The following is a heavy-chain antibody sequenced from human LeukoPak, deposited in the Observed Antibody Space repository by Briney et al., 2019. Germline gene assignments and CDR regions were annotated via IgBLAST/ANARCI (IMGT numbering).Heavy chain of an antibody. CDR3: AKVWTAYSDDYFDY. D-gene: IGHD3/OR15-3a*01. J-gene: IGHJ4*02. CDR2: ISGSGGST. V-gene: IGHV3-23*01. Sequence: GGSLRLSCAASGFTFSSYGMSWVRQPPGKGLECVSSISGSGGSTNHAHSVKGRFTISRDNSKNTLYLQMNSLRAEDTAVYYCAKVWTAYSDDYFDYWGQGTLVTVSS. CDR1: GFTFSSYG.